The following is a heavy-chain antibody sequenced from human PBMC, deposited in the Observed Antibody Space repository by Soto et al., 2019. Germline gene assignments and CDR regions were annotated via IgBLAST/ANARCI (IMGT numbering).Heavy chain of an antibody. D-gene: IGHD4-17*01. CDR1: SGPDRSHN. V-gene: IGHV4-59*08. CDR2: VYYTGDT. CDR3: VRQGIDYLHGLVAV. J-gene: IGHJ6*02. Sequence: QVQLQQSGPRLVKPSETLSLTCTVSSGPDRSHNWGWIRQPPGRGLEWIGYVYYTGDTAYNPSLRSRVTIXAXTXXNDISLTLSSVTAADTAVYYCVRQGIDYLHGLVAVWGQGTTVSVSS.